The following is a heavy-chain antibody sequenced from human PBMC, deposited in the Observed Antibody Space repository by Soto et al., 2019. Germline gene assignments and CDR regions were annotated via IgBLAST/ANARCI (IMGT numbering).Heavy chain of an antibody. D-gene: IGHD2-2*01. V-gene: IGHV3-21*01. CDR1: GFTFSSYS. Sequence: EVQLVESGGGLVKPGGSLRLSCAASGFTFSSYSMNWVRQAPGKGLEWVSSISSSSSYIYYADSVKGRFTISRDNAKKSLYLQMKSLRAEDTAVYYCAREAVVVPAAMSLYYYYYYYMDVWGKGTTVTVSS. CDR2: ISSSSSYI. CDR3: AREAVVVPAAMSLYYYYYYYMDV. J-gene: IGHJ6*03.